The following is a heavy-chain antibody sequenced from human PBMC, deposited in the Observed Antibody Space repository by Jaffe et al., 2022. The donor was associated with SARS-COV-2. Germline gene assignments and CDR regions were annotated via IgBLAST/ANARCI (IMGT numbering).Heavy chain of an antibody. CDR2: IYYDGST. CDR3: ARHNFGSVSRPFDS. D-gene: IGHD6-25*01. J-gene: IGHJ4*02. V-gene: IGHV4-39*01. CDR1: GDSISSYPYY. Sequence: QVLPQESGPGLVKPSETLSLTCTVSGDSISSYPYYWGWIRQPPGEGLEWIASIYYDGSTYYNPSLKSRVTMSVDRSENQFSLKLSSVTATDTAVYYCARHNFGSVSRPFDSWGQGALVTVSS.